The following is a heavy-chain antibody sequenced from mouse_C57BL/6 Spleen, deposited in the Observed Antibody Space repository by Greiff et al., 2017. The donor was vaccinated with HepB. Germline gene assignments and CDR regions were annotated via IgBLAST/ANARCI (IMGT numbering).Heavy chain of an antibody. J-gene: IGHJ4*01. D-gene: IGHD4-1*01. V-gene: IGHV1-50*01. Sequence: QVHVKQPGAELVKPGASVKLSCKASGYTFTSYWMQWVKQRPGQGLEWIGEIDPSDSYTNYNQKFKGKATLTVDTSSSTAYMQLSSLTSEDSAVYYCAKAGTSGYYAMDYWGQGTSVTVSS. CDR3: AKAGTSGYYAMDY. CDR1: GYTFTSYW. CDR2: IDPSDSYT.